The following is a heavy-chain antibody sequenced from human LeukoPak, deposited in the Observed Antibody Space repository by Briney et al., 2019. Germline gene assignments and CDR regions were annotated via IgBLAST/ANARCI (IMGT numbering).Heavy chain of an antibody. V-gene: IGHV4-39*01. J-gene: IGHJ5*01. D-gene: IGHD3-10*01. CDR2: IYSSGGT. Sequence: SETLSLTCTVSGGSIGSGSYYWVWIRQPPGKGLEWIGNIYSSGGTYYNPSLKSRFTTSVDTSKNQFSLKVTSVTAADKAVYYCSRRRGGSAWYDFWGQGTLVTVSS. CDR1: GGSIGSGSYY. CDR3: SRRRGGSAWYDF.